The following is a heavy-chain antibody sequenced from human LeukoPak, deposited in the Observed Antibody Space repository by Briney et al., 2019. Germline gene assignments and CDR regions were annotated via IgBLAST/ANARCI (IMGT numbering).Heavy chain of an antibody. CDR2: IIGSGYNT. CDR1: GSIFSTYA. V-gene: IGHV3-23*01. J-gene: IGHJ6*02. CDR3: ARYCSSSTCQGSCYYFGMDV. Sequence: GGSLRLSCAPSGSIFSTYAMNWVRQGPGKGMEWVATIIGSGYNTYYADSVNGRFTISRDNSKNTLFPEMDRLRAEDTAVFFCARYCSSSTCQGSCYYFGMDVWGQGTTVTVSS. D-gene: IGHD2-2*01.